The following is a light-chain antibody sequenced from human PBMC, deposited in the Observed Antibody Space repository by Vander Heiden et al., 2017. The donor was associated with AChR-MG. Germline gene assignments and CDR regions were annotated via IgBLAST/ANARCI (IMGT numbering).Light chain of an antibody. CDR1: QSISSY. V-gene: IGKV1-39*01. Sequence: DIQMTQSPSSLSASVGDRATITCRASQSISSYLNWYQQKPGKAPKILIYAAASLQSGVASRFSGSGSGTDFTLTISSMQHEDFATYYCQQSYSTPPVTFGQGTRLEIK. J-gene: IGKJ5*01. CDR3: QQSYSTPPVT. CDR2: AAA.